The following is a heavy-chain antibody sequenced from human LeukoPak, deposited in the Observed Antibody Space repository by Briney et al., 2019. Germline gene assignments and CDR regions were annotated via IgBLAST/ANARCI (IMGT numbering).Heavy chain of an antibody. CDR3: ARENYGTVGY. D-gene: IGHD4-17*01. V-gene: IGHV3-53*01. Sequence: GGSLRLSCAASGFMVSSKYMSWVRQAPGKGLEWVSVIYSGGSTSYADSVQGRFTISRDNAKNSLYLQMNSLRAEDTAVYYCARENYGTVGYWGQGTLVTVSS. CDR1: GFMVSSKY. CDR2: IYSGGST. J-gene: IGHJ4*02.